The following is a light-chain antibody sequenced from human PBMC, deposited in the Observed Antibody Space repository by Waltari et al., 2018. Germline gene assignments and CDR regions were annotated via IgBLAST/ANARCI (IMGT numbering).Light chain of an antibody. J-gene: IGKJ1*01. CDR1: QSVLYSSNNKNY. CDR3: QQYYSTLWT. V-gene: IGKV4-1*01. Sequence: DIVMTQSPDSLAVSLGERATINCKSSQSVLYSSNNKNYLAWYQQKPGQPPKLTIYWASTRESGVPDRFSGSGSGTDFTLTISSLQAEDVAVYYCQQYYSTLWTFGQGTKVEIK. CDR2: WAS.